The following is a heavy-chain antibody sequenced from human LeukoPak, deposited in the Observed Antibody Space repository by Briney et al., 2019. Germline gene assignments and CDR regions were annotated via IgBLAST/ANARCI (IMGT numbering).Heavy chain of an antibody. CDR1: GGSISSYY. CDR3: ARTSLRSFYGMDV. D-gene: IGHD2-15*01. J-gene: IGHJ6*02. CDR2: IYYSGST. Sequence: PSETLSLTCTVSGGSISSYYWSWIRQPPGKGLEWIGYIYYSGSTNYNPSLKSRVTISVDTSKNQFSLKLSSVTAADTAVYYCARTSLRSFYGMDVWGQGITVTVSS. V-gene: IGHV4-59*08.